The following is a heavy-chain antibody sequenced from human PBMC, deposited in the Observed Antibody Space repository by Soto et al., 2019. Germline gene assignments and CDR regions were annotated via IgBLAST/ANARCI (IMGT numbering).Heavy chain of an antibody. CDR2: IYSGGTK. D-gene: IGHD2-21*01. J-gene: IGHJ4*02. Sequence: EVQLVESGGGLIQPGGSLRLSCAASGFSVNNNYMSWVRQAPGKGLEWVSSIYSGGTKYYADSVRGRFTISRDNSKNTLHLQLNSLRAEDTALYYCASTGGDSIGRQQYWGQGAPVTVSS. CDR1: GFSVNNNY. CDR3: ASTGGDSIGRQQY. V-gene: IGHV3-53*01.